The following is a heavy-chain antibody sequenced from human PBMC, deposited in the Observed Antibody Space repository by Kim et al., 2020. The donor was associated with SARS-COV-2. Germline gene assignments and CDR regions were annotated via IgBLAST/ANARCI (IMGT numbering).Heavy chain of an antibody. D-gene: IGHD2-21*01. V-gene: IGHV3-23*01. CDR1: GFTVNNYA. Sequence: GGSLRLSCAASGFTVNNYAMSWVRQAPGKGLECVSGIGRTGRDTYYTESVKGRFSISRDISENKVYRQMDSLRAEDTAIYYCAKAMGWEVYGEVHDFWGQGTLVTVSA. J-gene: IGHJ4*02. CDR2: IGRTGRDT. CDR3: AKAMGWEVYGEVHDF.